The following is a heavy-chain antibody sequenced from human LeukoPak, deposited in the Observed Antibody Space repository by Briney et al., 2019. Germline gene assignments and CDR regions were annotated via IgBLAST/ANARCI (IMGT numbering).Heavy chain of an antibody. D-gene: IGHD3-3*01. J-gene: IGHJ4*02. CDR3: ASYDFWSGYSDY. CDR2: IYYSGST. Sequence: SSGTLSLTCTVTGGSISSGDYYWSWIRQPPGKGLEWIGYIYYSGSTYYNPSLKSRVTISVDTSKNQFSLKQSSVTAADTAVYYCASYDFWSGYSDYCGQGTLVTVSS. V-gene: IGHV4-30-4*08. CDR1: GGSISSGDYY.